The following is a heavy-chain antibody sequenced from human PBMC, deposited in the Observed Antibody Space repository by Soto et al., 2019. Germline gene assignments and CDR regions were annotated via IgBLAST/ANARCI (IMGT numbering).Heavy chain of an antibody. CDR3: ASHLFGYSYGSFDS. Sequence: GGPLRLSCAASGFTFSRYWMSWVRQAPGKGLEWVANIKQDGSEKHYVDSVKGRFTISRDNAKNSLYLQMNSLRAEDTAVYYCASHLFGYSYGSFDSWGQGTLVTVSS. J-gene: IGHJ4*02. CDR2: IKQDGSEK. D-gene: IGHD5-18*01. V-gene: IGHV3-7*05. CDR1: GFTFSRYW.